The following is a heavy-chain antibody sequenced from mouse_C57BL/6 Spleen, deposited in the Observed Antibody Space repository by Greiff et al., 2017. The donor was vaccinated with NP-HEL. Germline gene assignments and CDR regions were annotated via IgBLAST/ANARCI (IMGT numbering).Heavy chain of an antibody. Sequence: QVQLQQPGAELVRPGSSVKLSCKASGYTFTSYWMHWVKQRPIQGLEWIGNIDPSDSETHYNQKFKDKATLTVDKSSSTAYMQLSSLTSEDSAVYYWARHNYGSSYWYFDVWGTGTTVTVSS. J-gene: IGHJ1*03. V-gene: IGHV1-52*01. CDR3: ARHNYGSSYWYFDV. CDR1: GYTFTSYW. D-gene: IGHD1-1*01. CDR2: IDPSDSET.